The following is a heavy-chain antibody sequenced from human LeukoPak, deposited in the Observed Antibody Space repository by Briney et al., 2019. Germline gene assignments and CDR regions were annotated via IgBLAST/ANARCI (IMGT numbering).Heavy chain of an antibody. CDR3: AREPVPAARGALDI. J-gene: IGHJ3*02. Sequence: ASVKVSCKASGYTFNSFYMHWVRQAPGQGPEWMGIINPSGDRTTYAQKFQGRVTITADESTSTAYMELSSLRSEDTAVYYCAREPVPAARGALDIWGQGTMVTVSS. CDR1: GYTFNSFY. CDR2: INPSGDRT. V-gene: IGHV1-46*02. D-gene: IGHD2-2*01.